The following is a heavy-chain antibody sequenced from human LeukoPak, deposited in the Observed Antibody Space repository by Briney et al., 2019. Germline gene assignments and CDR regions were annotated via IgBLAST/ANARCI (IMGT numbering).Heavy chain of an antibody. D-gene: IGHD5-24*01. CDR2: IYYSGNT. V-gene: IGHV4-39*01. CDR1: GGSISSSDYY. CDR3: ARQGLIVMAGEGDFDY. Sequence: SETLSLTCTVSGGSISSSDYYWAWIRQPPGRSLEWIGSIYYSGNTHCNPSLKSRVTISVDTSKNQFSLKLSSVTAADTAVYYCARQGLIVMAGEGDFDYWGQGTLVTVSS. J-gene: IGHJ4*02.